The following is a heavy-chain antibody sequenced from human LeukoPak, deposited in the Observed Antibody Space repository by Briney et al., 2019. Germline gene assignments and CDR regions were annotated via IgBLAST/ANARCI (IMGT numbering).Heavy chain of an antibody. CDR2: ISGSGSNT. CDR1: GFTFSSYA. D-gene: IGHD6-19*01. J-gene: IGHJ4*02. V-gene: IGHV3-23*01. CDR3: AKGRTYSSGWYFIDDY. Sequence: GGSLRLSCAASGFTFSSYAMSWVRQAPGKGLEWVSAISGSGSNTYYAEPVKGRFPISRDNSKKPLYLQMNSLRAEDTAVYYCAKGRTYSSGWYFIDDYWGQGTLVTVSS.